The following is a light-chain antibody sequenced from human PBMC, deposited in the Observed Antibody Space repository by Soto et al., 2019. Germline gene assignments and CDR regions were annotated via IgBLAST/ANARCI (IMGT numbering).Light chain of an antibody. CDR3: QKYGSSPRK. J-gene: IGKJ1*01. V-gene: IGKV3-20*01. CDR1: QIVRSSY. CDR2: AAS. Sequence: ESVLTQSPGTLSLSAVESATLSCRASQIVRSSYLAWYQQTPGQTPRLLIYAASSRATGIPDMFSGSGSGTDFSLTISRLEAEDFAVYYCQKYGSSPRKFGQGTKVDIK.